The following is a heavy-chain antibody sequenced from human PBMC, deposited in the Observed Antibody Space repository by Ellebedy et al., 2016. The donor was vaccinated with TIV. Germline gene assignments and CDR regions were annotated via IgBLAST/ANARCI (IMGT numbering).Heavy chain of an antibody. V-gene: IGHV3-74*01. CDR3: TRDPDGDYDFDY. Sequence: PGGSLRLSCAASGFTFSSYWMHWVRQAPGKGPVWVSRINNGGSSTSYADSVKGRFTISRDNAKNSLYLQMNSLRAEDTAVYYCTRDPDGDYDFDYWGQGTLVTVSS. J-gene: IGHJ4*02. D-gene: IGHD4-17*01. CDR2: INNGGSST. CDR1: GFTFSSYW.